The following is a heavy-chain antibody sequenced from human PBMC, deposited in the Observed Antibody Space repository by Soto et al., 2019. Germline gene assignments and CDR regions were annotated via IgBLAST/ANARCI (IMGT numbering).Heavy chain of an antibody. CDR3: AREGQQQLASDY. Sequence: QVQLQESGPGLVKPSGTLSLTCAVSGGSISSTNWWSWVRQPPGKGLEWIGEIYHSGSTNYNPSLKRRXXIXAXXSKHQFSLSLSSVTAADTAVYYCAREGQQQLASDYWGQGTLVTVSS. V-gene: IGHV4-4*02. D-gene: IGHD6-13*01. J-gene: IGHJ4*02. CDR2: IYHSGST. CDR1: GGSISSTNW.